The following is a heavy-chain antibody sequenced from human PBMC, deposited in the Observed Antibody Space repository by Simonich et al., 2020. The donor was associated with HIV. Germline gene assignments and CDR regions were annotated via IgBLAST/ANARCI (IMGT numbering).Heavy chain of an antibody. CDR2: IKHSGST. CDR1: GGSFSGYY. CDR3: ARLTAGGLGEYFQH. J-gene: IGHJ1*01. V-gene: IGHV4-34*01. Sequence: QVQLQQWGAGLLKPSETLSLTCAGYGGSFSGYYWSWIRQPPGKGLEWIGEIKHSGSTNYNPSLKSRVTISVDTSKNQFSLKLSSVTAADTAVYYCARLTAGGLGEYFQHWGQGTLVTVSS. D-gene: IGHD6-13*01.